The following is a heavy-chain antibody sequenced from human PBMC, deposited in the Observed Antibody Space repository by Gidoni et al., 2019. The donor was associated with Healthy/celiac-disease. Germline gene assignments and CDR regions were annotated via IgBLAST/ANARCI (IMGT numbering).Heavy chain of an antibody. CDR1: GGSFSVYY. CDR3: ARGRASCFGSGPAWWFDP. CDR2: INHSGST. J-gene: IGHJ5*02. D-gene: IGHD2-15*01. Sequence: QVQLQQWGAGLLKPSETLSLTCAFYGGSFSVYYWSWLRQPPGKGLEWIGEINHSGSTNYKPSIKSRVTISVDTSKKQFSLKLSSVTAADTAVYYCARGRASCFGSGPAWWFDPWGQGTLVTVSS. V-gene: IGHV4-34*01.